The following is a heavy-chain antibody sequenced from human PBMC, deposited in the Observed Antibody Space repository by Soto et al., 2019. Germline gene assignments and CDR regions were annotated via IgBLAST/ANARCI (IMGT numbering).Heavy chain of an antibody. CDR2: INPSGGST. CDR3: ARDRPPSTYSYGYQPSAYDY. D-gene: IGHD5-18*01. Sequence: ASVKVSCKASGYTFTSYYMHWVRQAPGQGPEWMGIINPSGGSTSYAQKFQGRVTMTRDTSTSTVYMELSSLRSEDTAVYYCARDRPPSTYSYGYQPSAYDYWGQGTLVTVSS. J-gene: IGHJ4*02. CDR1: GYTFTSYY. V-gene: IGHV1-46*01.